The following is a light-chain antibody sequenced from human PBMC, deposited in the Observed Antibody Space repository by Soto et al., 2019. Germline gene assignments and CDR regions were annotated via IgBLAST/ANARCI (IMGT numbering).Light chain of an antibody. CDR3: CSHVGRSTLL. J-gene: IGLJ3*02. Sequence: QSALTQPASVSGSPGQSITISCTGSSSDIGRYNLVSWYQQHPGKAPKLMIYEGSKRPSGVSNRFSGSKPGDTASLTISGLQAEDEADYYCCSHVGRSTLLFGGGTKLTVL. CDR2: EGS. CDR1: SSDIGRYNL. V-gene: IGLV2-23*01.